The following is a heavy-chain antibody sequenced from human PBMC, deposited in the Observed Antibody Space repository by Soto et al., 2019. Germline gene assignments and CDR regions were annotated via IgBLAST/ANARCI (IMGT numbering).Heavy chain of an antibody. CDR1: GYTFTSYG. Sequence: QVHLLQSGAEVKKPGASVKVSCKCSGYTFTSYGITWVRQAPGQGLEWRGWISAHNGNTDYAQKLQGRVTVTRDTSTSPAYMELRSLRADDTAVYYCARGRYGDYWGQGALVTVSS. V-gene: IGHV1-18*01. J-gene: IGHJ4*02. CDR2: ISAHNGNT. CDR3: ARGRYGDY. D-gene: IGHD1-1*01.